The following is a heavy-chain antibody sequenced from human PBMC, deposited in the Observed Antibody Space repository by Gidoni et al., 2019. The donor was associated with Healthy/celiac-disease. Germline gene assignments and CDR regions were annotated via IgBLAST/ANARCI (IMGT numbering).Heavy chain of an antibody. CDR3: ARDSRGGNWGEGFDL. J-gene: IGHJ2*01. D-gene: IGHD7-27*01. CDR2: IYYSGST. CDR1: GGSLSSYD. Sequence: QVQLQESGPGLVKPSETLSLTCTGSGGSLSSYDWSWIRQPPGKGLEWIGYIYYSGSTNYNTSLKSRVTISLDTSKNQFSLTLSSVTATDTAVYYCARDSRGGNWGEGFDLWGRGTLVTVSS. V-gene: IGHV4-59*01.